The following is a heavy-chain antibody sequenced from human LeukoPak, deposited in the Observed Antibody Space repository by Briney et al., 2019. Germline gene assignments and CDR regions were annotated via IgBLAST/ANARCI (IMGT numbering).Heavy chain of an antibody. CDR2: IYYSGST. CDR3: ASNLRSGSYPFDY. D-gene: IGHD3-10*01. J-gene: IGHJ4*02. V-gene: IGHV4-59*08. Sequence: SETLSLTCTVSGGSISSYYWSWIRQPPGKGLEWIGYIYYSGSTNYNPSLKSRVTISVGTSKNQFSLKLSSVTAADTAVYCCASNLRSGSYPFDYWGQGTLVTVSS. CDR1: GGSISSYY.